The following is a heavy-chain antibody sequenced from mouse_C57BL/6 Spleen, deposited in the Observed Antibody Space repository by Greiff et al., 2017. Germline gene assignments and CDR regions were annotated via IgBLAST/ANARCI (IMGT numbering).Heavy chain of an antibody. Sequence: QVQLQQSGPGILQSSQTLSLTCSFSGFSLSTSGMGVSWIRQPSGKGLEWLAHIYWDDDKRYNPSLKSRLTISKDTSRNQVFLKITSVDTADTATYYCARREGITTVVPWYFDVWGTGTTVTVSS. CDR3: ARREGITTVVPWYFDV. V-gene: IGHV8-12*01. CDR1: GFSLSTSGMG. D-gene: IGHD1-1*01. J-gene: IGHJ1*03. CDR2: IYWDDDK.